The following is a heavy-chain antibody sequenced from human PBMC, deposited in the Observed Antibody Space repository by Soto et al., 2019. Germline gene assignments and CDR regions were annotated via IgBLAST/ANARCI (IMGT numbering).Heavy chain of an antibody. J-gene: IGHJ4*01. CDR3: AGSYGRTADY. V-gene: IGHV4-31*01. Sequence: QVQLQESGPGLVKPSQTLSLTCTVSGGSISSGGYYWSWIRQHPGKGLEWIGYIYYSGSTYYNPAHKTTVTISVDTSRNPFSLKLSSVGAAGTAVDYGAGSYGRTADYWGHGTLVTVSS. D-gene: IGHD1-26*01. CDR2: IYYSGST. CDR1: GGSISSGGYY.